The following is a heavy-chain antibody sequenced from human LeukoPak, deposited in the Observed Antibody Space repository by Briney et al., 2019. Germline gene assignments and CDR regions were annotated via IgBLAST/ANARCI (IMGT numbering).Heavy chain of an antibody. CDR3: ARVRGAARRGNWFDP. CDR1: VGSIISYY. J-gene: IGHJ5*02. D-gene: IGHD6-6*01. Sequence: SETLSLTCTVSVGSIISYYWSWIRQPPGTGLEWIGYIYYSGSTNYNPSLKSRVTISVDTSKNQFSLKLSSVTAADTAVYYCARVRGAARRGNWFDPWGQGTLVTVSS. V-gene: IGHV4-59*01. CDR2: IYYSGST.